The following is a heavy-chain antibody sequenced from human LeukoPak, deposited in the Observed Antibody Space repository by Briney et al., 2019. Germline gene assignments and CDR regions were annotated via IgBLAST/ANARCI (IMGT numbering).Heavy chain of an antibody. CDR1: GGTFSSYA. J-gene: IGHJ6*02. V-gene: IGHV1-69*13. Sequence: ASVKVSCKASGGTFSSYAISWVRQAPGQGLEWMGGIIPIFGTANYAQRFQGRVTITADESTSTAYMELSSLRSEDTAVCYCASRKRSRWSGMDVWGQGTTVTVSS. CDR3: ASRKRSRWSGMDV. CDR2: IIPIFGTA. D-gene: IGHD6-13*01.